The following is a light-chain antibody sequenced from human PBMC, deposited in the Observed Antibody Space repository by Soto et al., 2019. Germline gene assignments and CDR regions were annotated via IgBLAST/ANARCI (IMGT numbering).Light chain of an antibody. V-gene: IGKV3-15*01. CDR3: QQRHNWPLT. J-gene: IGKJ2*01. CDR2: SAS. CDR1: QSISTE. Sequence: EIVMTQSPATLPVSPGARATLSCRASQSISTELAWYQQKPGQPPRLLIYSASTRATGVPASFTGSGSGSEFTLTISGLQSEDFAVYYCQQRHNWPLTFGKGTRLEI.